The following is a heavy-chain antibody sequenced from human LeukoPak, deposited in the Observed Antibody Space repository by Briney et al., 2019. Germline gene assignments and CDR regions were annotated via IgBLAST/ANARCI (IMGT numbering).Heavy chain of an antibody. Sequence: PSETLSLTCAVYGGSFSGYYWSWIRQPPGKGLEWIGEINHSGSTNYNPSLKSRVTISVDTSKNQFSLKLSSVTAADTAVYYCARVKVRGVIINYYMDVWGKGTTVTISS. V-gene: IGHV4-34*01. J-gene: IGHJ6*03. CDR1: GGSFSGYY. CDR2: INHSGST. CDR3: ARVKVRGVIINYYMDV. D-gene: IGHD3-10*01.